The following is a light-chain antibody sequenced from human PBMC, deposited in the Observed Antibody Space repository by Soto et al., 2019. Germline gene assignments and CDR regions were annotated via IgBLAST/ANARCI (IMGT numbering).Light chain of an antibody. Sequence: DIQMTQSPSTLSASLEDRVTLTCRASQSISSWLAWYQQKPGKAPKLLIYKASSLESGVPSRFSGSGSGTEFTLTISSLQPDDFATYYCQQYNSPWTFGQGTKVDIK. V-gene: IGKV1-5*03. CDR3: QQYNSPWT. CDR1: QSISSW. J-gene: IGKJ1*01. CDR2: KAS.